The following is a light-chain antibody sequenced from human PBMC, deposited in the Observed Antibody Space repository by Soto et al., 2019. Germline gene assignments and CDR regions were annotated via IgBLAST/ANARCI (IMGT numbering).Light chain of an antibody. CDR1: SSDVGSYNL. J-gene: IGLJ2*01. CDR2: EGS. Sequence: QSALTQPASVSGSPGQSITISCTGTSSDVGSYNLVSWYQQHAGKAPKLIIYEGSKRPSGVSDRFSASKSGSSASLTISGLQAEDEADYSCSSYADSSTLVFGAGTKLTVL. CDR3: SSYADSSTLV. V-gene: IGLV2-23*01.